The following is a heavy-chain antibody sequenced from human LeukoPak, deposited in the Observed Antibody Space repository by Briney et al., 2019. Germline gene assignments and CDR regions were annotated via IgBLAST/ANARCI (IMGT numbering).Heavy chain of an antibody. J-gene: IGHJ4*02. CDR2: MNGDGTSI. V-gene: IGHV3-74*01. CDR1: GFTFRSFW. Sequence: GGSLRLSCAASGFTFRSFWMHWVRQDPGKGLVWVSHMNGDGTSISYADSVKGRFTISRDNSKNTLYLQMSSLRADDTAMYYCAKLILGARSLFDFRGQGILVTVSS. CDR3: AKLILGARSLFDF. D-gene: IGHD1-26*01.